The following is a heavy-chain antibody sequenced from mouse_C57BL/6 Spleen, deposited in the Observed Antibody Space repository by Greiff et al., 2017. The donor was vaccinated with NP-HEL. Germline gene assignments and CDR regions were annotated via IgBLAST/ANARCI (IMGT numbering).Heavy chain of an antibody. Sequence: QVQLQQSGPELVKPGASVKISCKASGYAFSNSWMNWVKQRPGKGLEWIGRIYPGDGDTNYNGKFKGKATLTADKSSSTAYMQLSSLTSEDSAVSYCAANWAWFAYWGQGTLVTVSA. V-gene: IGHV1-82*01. CDR1: GYAFSNSW. CDR3: AANWAWFAY. J-gene: IGHJ3*01. CDR2: IYPGDGDT. D-gene: IGHD4-1*01.